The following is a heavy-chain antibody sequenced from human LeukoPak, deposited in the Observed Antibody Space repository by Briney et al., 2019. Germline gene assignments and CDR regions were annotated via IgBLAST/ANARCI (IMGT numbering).Heavy chain of an antibody. V-gene: IGHV4-59*08. CDR2: IYYSGST. Sequence: SETLSLTCTVSGGSISSYYWSWIRQPPGKGLEWIGYIYYSGSTNYNPSLKSRVTISVDTSKNQFSPKLSSVTAADTAVYYCARHTYDILTGYYNGGFDYWGQGTLVTVSS. CDR1: GGSISSYY. D-gene: IGHD3-9*01. J-gene: IGHJ4*02. CDR3: ARHTYDILTGYYNGGFDY.